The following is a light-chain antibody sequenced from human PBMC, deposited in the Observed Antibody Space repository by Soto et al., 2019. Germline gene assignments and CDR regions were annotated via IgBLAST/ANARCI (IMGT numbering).Light chain of an antibody. V-gene: IGLV2-14*03. Sequence: QSALTQPASVSGSPGQSTTISCTGTSSDVGAYNHISWYQQHPGKAPKLLIYDVSNRPSGLSNRFSGSKSGNTASLTIAGLQADDEADSYCSSHASGSTLIFGGGTKVTVL. CDR1: SSDVGAYNH. CDR2: DVS. CDR3: SSHASGSTLI. J-gene: IGLJ2*01.